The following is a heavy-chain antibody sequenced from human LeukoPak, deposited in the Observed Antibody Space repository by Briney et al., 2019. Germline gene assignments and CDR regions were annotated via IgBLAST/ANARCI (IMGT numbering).Heavy chain of an antibody. CDR1: GGTFISYA. J-gene: IGHJ6*03. CDR3: ARGSVAGIGSGRYYYMDV. Sequence: EASVKVSCKASGGTFISYAISWVRQAPGQGVEWMGGIIPIFGTANYAQKFQGRVTITADESTSTAYMELSSLRSEDTAVYYCARGSVAGIGSGRYYYMDVWGKGTTVTISS. V-gene: IGHV1-69*13. D-gene: IGHD6-19*01. CDR2: IIPIFGTA.